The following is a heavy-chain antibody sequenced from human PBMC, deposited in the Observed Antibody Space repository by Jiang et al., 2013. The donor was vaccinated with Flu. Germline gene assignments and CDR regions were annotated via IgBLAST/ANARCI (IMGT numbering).Heavy chain of an antibody. CDR2: TYYRSKWYN. V-gene: IGHV6-1*01. CDR3: ARDKSRDDYYDH. CDR1: GDNVSSDTAA. D-gene: IGHD3-10*01. J-gene: IGHJ4*02. Sequence: GSGLVKPSQTLSLTCVISGDNVSSDTAAWNWIRQSPSRGLEWLGRTYYRSKWYNDYAISMESRIIIKPDTSKNHFSLQLKSLTPEDTAVYYCARDKSRDDYYDHWGQGTLVTVSS.